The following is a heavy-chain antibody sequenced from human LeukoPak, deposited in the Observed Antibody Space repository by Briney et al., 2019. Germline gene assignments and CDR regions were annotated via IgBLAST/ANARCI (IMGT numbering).Heavy chain of an antibody. CDR2: IYSGGST. CDR1: GFTVSSNY. D-gene: IGHD6-6*01. J-gene: IGHJ6*04. V-gene: IGHV3-53*01. Sequence: GGSLRLSCAASGFTVSSNYMSWVRQAPGKGLEWVSVIYSGGSTYYADSVKGRFTISRDNSKNTLYLQMNSLRAEDTAVYYCARDLGADSSSSSLGMDVWGKGTTVTVSS. CDR3: ARDLGADSSSSSLGMDV.